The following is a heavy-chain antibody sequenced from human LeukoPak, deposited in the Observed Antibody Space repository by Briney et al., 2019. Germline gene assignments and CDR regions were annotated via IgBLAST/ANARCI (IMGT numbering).Heavy chain of an antibody. CDR2: IKQDGSKK. J-gene: IGHJ4*02. V-gene: IGHV3-7*03. Sequence: GGSLRLSCVASGFPFSSYWMTWVRQAPGKGLEWVANIKQDGSKKSYVDSVKGRFTISRDNSKNTLYLQMNSLRAGDTAVYYCAKSSYYDSSGFYREYYFDYWGQGTLVPVSS. CDR1: GFPFSSYW. D-gene: IGHD3-22*01. CDR3: AKSSYYDSSGFYREYYFDY.